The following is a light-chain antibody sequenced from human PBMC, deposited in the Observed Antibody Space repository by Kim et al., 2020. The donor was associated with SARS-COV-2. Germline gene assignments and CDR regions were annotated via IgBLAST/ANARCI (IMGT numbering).Light chain of an antibody. Sequence: QSVLTQPASVSGSPGQSITISCTGTSSDVGGYNYVSWYQQHPGKAPKLMIYDVTKRPSGVSNRFSGSKSDNTASLTISGLQAEDEADYYCSSYTSISTWVFGGGTQLTVL. CDR2: DVT. J-gene: IGLJ3*02. V-gene: IGLV2-14*01. CDR3: SSYTSISTWV. CDR1: SSDVGGYNY.